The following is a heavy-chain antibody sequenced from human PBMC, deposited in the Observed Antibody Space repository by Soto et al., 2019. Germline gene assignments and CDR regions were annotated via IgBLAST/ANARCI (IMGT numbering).Heavy chain of an antibody. CDR2: IIPIFGTA. D-gene: IGHD3-10*01. J-gene: IGHJ6*02. V-gene: IGHV1-69*01. CDR1: GGTFSSYA. CDR3: AREDYYGSGSYYTRGYGMDV. Sequence: QVQLVQSGAEVKKPGSSVKVSCKASGGTFSSYAISWVRQAPGQGLEWMGGIIPIFGTANYAQKFQGRVTITADESTSTAYMELSSLRSEDTAVYYCAREDYYGSGSYYTRGYGMDVWGQGTTVTVSS.